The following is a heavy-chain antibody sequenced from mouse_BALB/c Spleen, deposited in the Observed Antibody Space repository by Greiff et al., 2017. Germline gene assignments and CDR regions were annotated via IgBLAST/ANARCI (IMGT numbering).Heavy chain of an antibody. CDR3: ARDSWFAY. Sequence: ESGPGLVKPSQSLSLTCTVTGYSITSDYAWNWIRQFPGNKLEWMGYISYSGSTSYNPSLKSRISITRDTSKNQFFLQLNSVTTEDTATYYCARDSWFAYWGQGTLVTVSA. J-gene: IGHJ3*01. CDR1: GYSITSDYA. V-gene: IGHV3-2*02. CDR2: ISYSGST.